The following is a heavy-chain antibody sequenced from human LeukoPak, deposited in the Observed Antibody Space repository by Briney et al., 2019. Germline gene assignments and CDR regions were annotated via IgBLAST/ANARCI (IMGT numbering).Heavy chain of an antibody. CDR2: ISGSGGST. J-gene: IGHJ5*02. Sequence: GSLRLSCAASGFTFSSYAMSWVRQAPGKGLEWVSAISGSGGSTYYADSVKGRFTISRDNSKNTLYLQMNSLRAEDTALYRCARALYGSGSYYRFDPWGQGTLVTVSS. V-gene: IGHV3-23*01. CDR1: GFTFSSYA. CDR3: ARALYGSGSYYRFDP. D-gene: IGHD3-10*01.